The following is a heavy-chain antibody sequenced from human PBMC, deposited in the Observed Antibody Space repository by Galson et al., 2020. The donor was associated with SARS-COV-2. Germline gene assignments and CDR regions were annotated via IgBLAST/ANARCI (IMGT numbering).Heavy chain of an antibody. CDR1: GFTFSSYG. D-gene: IGHD6-19*01. CDR2: IWYDGSNK. Sequence: TGGSLRLSCAASGFTFSSYGMHWVRQAPGKGLEWVAVIWYDGSNKYYADSVKGRFTITRDNSKNTLYLQMNSLRAEDTAVYYCARESVDPSGWVGHFDYRGQGTLVTVSS. V-gene: IGHV3-33*01. CDR3: ARESVDPSGWVGHFDY. J-gene: IGHJ4*02.